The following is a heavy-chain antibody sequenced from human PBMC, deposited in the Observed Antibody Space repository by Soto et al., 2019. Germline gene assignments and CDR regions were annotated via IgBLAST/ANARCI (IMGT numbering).Heavy chain of an antibody. D-gene: IGHD2-2*01. J-gene: IGHJ5*02. Sequence: SETLSLTCTVSGVSISSGDYYWSWIRQPPGKGLEWIGHIYYSGSTYYNPSLKSRVTISVDSSKNQFSLKLSSVTAADTAVYYCAKYQPTSTSFDPWGQGTLVTVSS. CDR2: IYYSGST. V-gene: IGHV4-30-4*01. CDR1: GVSISSGDYY. CDR3: AKYQPTSTSFDP.